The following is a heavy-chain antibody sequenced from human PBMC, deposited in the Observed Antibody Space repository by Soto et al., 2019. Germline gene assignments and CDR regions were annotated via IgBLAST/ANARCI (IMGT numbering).Heavy chain of an antibody. CDR3: AKSPVTLVVVAATPTKSKGDQRDY. CDR2: ISGSGGST. Sequence: GGSLRLSCAASGFTFSSYAMSWVRQAPGKGLEWVSAISGSGGSTYYADSVKGRFTISRDNSKNTLYLQMNSLRAEDTAVYYCAKSPVTLVVVAATPTKSKGDQRDYWGQGTLVTVSS. V-gene: IGHV3-23*01. D-gene: IGHD2-15*01. CDR1: GFTFSSYA. J-gene: IGHJ4*02.